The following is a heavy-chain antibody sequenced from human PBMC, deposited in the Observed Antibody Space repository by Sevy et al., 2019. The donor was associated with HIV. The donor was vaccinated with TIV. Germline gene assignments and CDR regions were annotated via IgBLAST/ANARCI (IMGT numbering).Heavy chain of an antibody. CDR1: GFSFSAYW. D-gene: IGHD1-26*01. J-gene: IGHJ4*02. CDR3: AQETFGRFDS. V-gene: IGHV3-7*01. Sequence: GGSLRLSCAASGFSFSAYWMNWVHQAPGKGLEWVANIKPDGSDKHYVDSAKGRFTISRDNAKNSLYLQMNSLRVEDTAMYYCAQETFGRFDSWGQGTLVTVSS. CDR2: IKPDGSDK.